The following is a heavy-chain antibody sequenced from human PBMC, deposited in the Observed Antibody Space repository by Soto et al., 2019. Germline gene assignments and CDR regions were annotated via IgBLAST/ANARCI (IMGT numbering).Heavy chain of an antibody. D-gene: IGHD2-2*01. CDR1: GFTFSSYA. CDR2: ISGSGGST. CDR3: AKAGGYCSSTSCYLGAYYYYYGMDV. Sequence: GGSLRLSCAASGFTFSSYAMSWVRQAPGKGLEWVSAISGSGGSTYYAVSVKGRFTISRDNSKNTLYLQMNSLRAEDTAVYYCAKAGGYCSSTSCYLGAYYYYYGMDVWGQGTTDTVSS. J-gene: IGHJ6*02. V-gene: IGHV3-23*01.